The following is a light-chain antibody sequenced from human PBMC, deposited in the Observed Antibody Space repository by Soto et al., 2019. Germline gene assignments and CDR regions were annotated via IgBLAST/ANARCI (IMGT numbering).Light chain of an antibody. V-gene: IGKV1-5*03. J-gene: IGKJ2*01. CDR3: QQYKSYSRT. CDR2: KAS. CDR1: QSISPW. Sequence: DIQMTQSPSTLSASVGDRVTITCRASQSISPWLAWYQQKPGKAPKILIYKASSLESGVPSRFSGSESGTEFTLTISILQPDDFATYYCQQYKSYSRTFGQGTKLEIK.